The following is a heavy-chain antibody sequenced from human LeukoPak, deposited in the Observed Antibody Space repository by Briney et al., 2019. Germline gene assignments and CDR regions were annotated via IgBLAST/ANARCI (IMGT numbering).Heavy chain of an antibody. Sequence: SETLSLTCTVSGGSISSYYWSWIRQPPGKGLEWIGYIYYSGSTNYNPSLKSRVTISADTSKNQFSLKLSSVTAADTAVYYCARPGITIFGVVIKNWYFDLWGRGTLVTVSS. CDR2: IYYSGST. J-gene: IGHJ2*01. V-gene: IGHV4-59*08. CDR3: ARPGITIFGVVIKNWYFDL. CDR1: GGSISSYY. D-gene: IGHD3-3*01.